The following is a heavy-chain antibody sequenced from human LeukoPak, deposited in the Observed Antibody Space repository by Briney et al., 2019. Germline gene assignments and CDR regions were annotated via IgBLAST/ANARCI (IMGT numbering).Heavy chain of an antibody. J-gene: IGHJ4*02. D-gene: IGHD2-15*01. CDR3: AKDASSDGSSDFEY. Sequence: PGGPLRLSCEASGFTFSSYAMSWLPHAPGKGLECVSAIRGSGGYTYYADSVRGRFTIPRDSSENTLYLQMNSLRAEDTAVYYCAKDASSDGSSDFEYWGQGTLVTVSS. CDR1: GFTFSSYA. V-gene: IGHV3-23*01. CDR2: IRGSGGYT.